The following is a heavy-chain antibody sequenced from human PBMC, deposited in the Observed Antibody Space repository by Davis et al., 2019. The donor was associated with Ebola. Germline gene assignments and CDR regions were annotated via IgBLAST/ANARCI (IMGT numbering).Heavy chain of an antibody. CDR1: GFTFSSYH. V-gene: IGHV3-11*01. CDR3: AREDGYSGYDFYSPDAEYYHCNGLDV. J-gene: IGHJ6*04. Sequence: PGGSLRLSCAASGFTFSSYHMTWVRQAPGKGLEWLSSISSSGSSTYYADSVKGRFTISRDNAQNSLYLQLNSPRVEDTAVYHCAREDGYSGYDFYSPDAEYYHCNGLDVWGKGTTVTVSS. D-gene: IGHD5-12*01. CDR2: ISSSGSST.